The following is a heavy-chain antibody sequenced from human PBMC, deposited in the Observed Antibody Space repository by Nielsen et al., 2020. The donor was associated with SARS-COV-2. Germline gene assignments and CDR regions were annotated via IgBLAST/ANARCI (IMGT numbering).Heavy chain of an antibody. CDR3: ARDRPDFWSGYHDY. D-gene: IGHD3-3*01. V-gene: IGHV3-48*02. J-gene: IGHJ4*02. Sequence: GESLKISCAASGFTFSAYAMSWVRQAPGQGLEWISYISNGSATFYYATSVRGRFTVARDNPRNSLYLHLNSLTDDDTAVYFCARDRPDFWSGYHDYWGQGTLVTVSS. CDR1: GFTFSAYA. CDR2: ISNGSATF.